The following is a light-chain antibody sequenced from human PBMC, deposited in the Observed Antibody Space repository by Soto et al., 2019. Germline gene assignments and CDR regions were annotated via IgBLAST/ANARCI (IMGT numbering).Light chain of an antibody. V-gene: IGLV2-14*01. Sequence: QSALTQPASVSGSPGQSITISCTGTSSDVGGYNSVSWYQQHPGKAPQLMIYDVSYRPSGVSDRFSGSKSGNTASLTVSGLRAEDGADYSCSSYESTATRVLGGGTK. J-gene: IGLJ3*02. CDR1: SSDVGGYNS. CDR3: SSYESTATRV. CDR2: DVS.